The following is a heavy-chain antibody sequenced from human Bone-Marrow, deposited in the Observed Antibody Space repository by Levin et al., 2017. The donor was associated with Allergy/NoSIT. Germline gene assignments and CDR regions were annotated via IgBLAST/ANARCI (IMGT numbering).Heavy chain of an antibody. D-gene: IGHD1-26*01. J-gene: IGHJ4*02. CDR2: IKQDGSEK. Sequence: GGSLRLSCVASGFTFSNYWMSWVRQAPGKGLEWVANIKQDGSEKYYVDSVKGRFTISRDNAKNSLYLQMNSLRAEDTAVYYCARDPSGSYYCDNWGQGTLVTVSS. CDR1: GFTFSNYW. V-gene: IGHV3-7*01. CDR3: ARDPSGSYYCDN.